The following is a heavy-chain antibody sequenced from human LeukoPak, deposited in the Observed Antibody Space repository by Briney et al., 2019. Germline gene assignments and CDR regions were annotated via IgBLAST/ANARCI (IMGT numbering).Heavy chain of an antibody. CDR2: INHSGST. CDR3: ARTMVRGVIGAFDI. CDR1: GGSISSYY. V-gene: IGHV4-34*01. J-gene: IGHJ3*02. D-gene: IGHD3-10*01. Sequence: SETLSPTCTVSGGSISSYYWSWIRQPPGKGLEWIGEINHSGSTNYNPSLKSRVTISVDTSKNQFSLKLSSVTAADTAVYYCARTMVRGVIGAFDIWGQGTMVTVSS.